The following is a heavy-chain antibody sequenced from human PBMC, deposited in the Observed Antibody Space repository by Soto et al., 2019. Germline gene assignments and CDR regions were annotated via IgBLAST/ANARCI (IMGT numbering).Heavy chain of an antibody. J-gene: IGHJ4*02. CDR1: GYTFTAYD. CDR2: VSPHSAST. D-gene: IGHD6-13*01. V-gene: IGHV1-8*01. Sequence: QVQLVQSGAEVRRPGASVRVSCKASGYTFTAYDINWVRQATGQGLEWMGWVSPHSASTGFAQKFRGRITMTTNTPIPPASMELPSLRPDAWAVFFCAGGGYSSWWGFDCWGREPWSPSPQ. CDR3: AGGGYSSWWGFDC.